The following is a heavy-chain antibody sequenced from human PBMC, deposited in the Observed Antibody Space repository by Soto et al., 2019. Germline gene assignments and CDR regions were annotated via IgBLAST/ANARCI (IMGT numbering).Heavy chain of an antibody. CDR3: ARGAGVYCSGGSCSSHNWFDP. CDR2: INHSGST. CDR1: GGSFSGYY. J-gene: IGHJ5*02. V-gene: IGHV4-34*01. D-gene: IGHD2-15*01. Sequence: SETLSLTCAVYGGSFSGYYWSWIRQPPGKGLEWIGEINHSGSTNYNPSLKSRVTISVDTSKNQFSLKLSSVTAADTAVYYCARGAGVYCSGGSCSSHNWFDPWGQGTLVTVSS.